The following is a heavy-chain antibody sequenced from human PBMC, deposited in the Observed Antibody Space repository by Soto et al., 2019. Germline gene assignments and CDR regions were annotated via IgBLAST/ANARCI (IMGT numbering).Heavy chain of an antibody. CDR2: IKSKTDGGTT. D-gene: IGHD3-9*01. J-gene: IGHJ6*04. V-gene: IGHV3-15*01. Sequence: GGSLRLSCAASGFTFSNAWMSWVRQAPGKGLEWVGRIKSKTDGGTTDYAAPVKGRFTISRDDSKNTLYLQMNSLKTEDTAVYYCTTDAHYDILTGSDVWGKGTTVTVSS. CDR3: TTDAHYDILTGSDV. CDR1: GFTFSNAW.